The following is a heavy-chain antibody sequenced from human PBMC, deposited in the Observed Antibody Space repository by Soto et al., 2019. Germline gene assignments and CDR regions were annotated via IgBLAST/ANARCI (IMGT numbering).Heavy chain of an antibody. J-gene: IGHJ5*02. CDR1: GGSFSGYY. Sequence: SETLSLTCAVYGGSFSGYYWSWIRQPPGKGLEWIGEINHSGSTNYNPSLKSRVTISVDTSKNQFSLKLSSVTAADTAVYYCARGLLIRFFDWLRYPWFAPWGQGTLVTVSS. V-gene: IGHV4-34*01. D-gene: IGHD3-9*01. CDR3: ARGLLIRFFDWLRYPWFAP. CDR2: INHSGST.